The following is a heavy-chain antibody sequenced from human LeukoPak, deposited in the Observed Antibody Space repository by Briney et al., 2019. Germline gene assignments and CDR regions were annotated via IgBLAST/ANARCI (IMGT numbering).Heavy chain of an antibody. Sequence: PGGSLRLSCAASGFSFSTYEMNWVRQAPAKGLEWVSYISSSGSTIYDADSVKGRFTISRDNAKNSLYLQMNSLRAEDTAVYYCARSLPLVGAEDYFFDFWGQGTLVTVSS. CDR3: ARSLPLVGAEDYFFDF. J-gene: IGHJ4*02. CDR1: GFSFSTYE. D-gene: IGHD1-26*01. V-gene: IGHV3-48*03. CDR2: ISSSGSTI.